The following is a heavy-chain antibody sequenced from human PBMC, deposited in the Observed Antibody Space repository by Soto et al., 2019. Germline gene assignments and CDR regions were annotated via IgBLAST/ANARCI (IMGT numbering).Heavy chain of an antibody. CDR2: FNPTGDTA. V-gene: IGHV1-46*01. CDR1: GYTFTSYY. D-gene: IGHD5-18*01. Sequence: GASVKVSCKASGYTFTSYYIHWVRQAPGQGLEWMGIFNPTGDTASYAQKLQGRVTMTRDTSTGTAYMELGSLRSEDTAVYYCARGGRIVDTGIGYYYYHAMDVWGQRTTVTVSS. CDR3: ARGGRIVDTGIGYYYYHAMDV. J-gene: IGHJ6*02.